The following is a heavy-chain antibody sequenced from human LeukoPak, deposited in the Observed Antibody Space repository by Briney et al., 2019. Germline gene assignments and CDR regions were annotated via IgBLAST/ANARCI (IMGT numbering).Heavy chain of an antibody. D-gene: IGHD3-22*01. CDR1: GGSISSSNYY. V-gene: IGHV4-39*07. CDR2: IYYSGST. CDR3: ATKAFNYYDSSGYDGSFDY. Sequence: SETLSLTCTVSGGSISSSNYYWGWIRQPPGKGLEWIGSIYYSGSTYYNPSLKSRVTISVDTSKNQFSLKLSSVTAADTAVYYCATKAFNYYDSSGYDGSFDYWGQGTLVTVSS. J-gene: IGHJ4*02.